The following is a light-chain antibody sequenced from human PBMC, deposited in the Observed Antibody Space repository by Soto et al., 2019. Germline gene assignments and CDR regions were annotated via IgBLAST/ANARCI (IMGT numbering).Light chain of an antibody. CDR3: QQRSPCPT. CDR2: DAS. Sequence: EIVLTQSPATRSLSPGQRATLSCRASQNGYNYLVWYLQKPGQAPTLLIDDASIRATGDPDRFSGSGSGTDFAHTITHLESVHVALEYCQQRSPCPTFGQGTRLEIK. J-gene: IGKJ5*01. CDR1: QNGYNY. V-gene: IGKV3-11*01.